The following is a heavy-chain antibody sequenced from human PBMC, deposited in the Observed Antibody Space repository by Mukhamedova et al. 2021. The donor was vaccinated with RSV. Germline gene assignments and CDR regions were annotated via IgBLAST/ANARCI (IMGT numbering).Heavy chain of an antibody. D-gene: IGHD4-17*01. Sequence: MHWVRQAPGKGLEWVAIVGKNGRNKDYTDAVKGRFTVSRDGSKSVLQLNHLRPDDTAVYYCARDKGLSDYWPVLDAWGQGTLVIV. J-gene: IGHJ5*02. CDR3: ARDKGLSDYWPVLDA. CDR2: VGKNGRNK. V-gene: IGHV3-30*04.